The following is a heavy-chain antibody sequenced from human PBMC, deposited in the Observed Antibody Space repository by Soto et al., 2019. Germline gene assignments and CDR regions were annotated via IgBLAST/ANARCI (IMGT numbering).Heavy chain of an antibody. CDR3: AGHHPPPYYSGMDV. CDR2: IIPIFGTA. Sequence: QVQLVQSGAEVKKPGSSVKVSCKASGGTFSSYAISWVRQAPGQGLEWMGGIIPIFGTANYAQKFQGRVTITAAKSTSTAYMELSSLRSEDTAVYSCAGHHPPPYYSGMDVWGQGTTVTVSS. J-gene: IGHJ6*02. CDR1: GGTFSSYA. V-gene: IGHV1-69*14.